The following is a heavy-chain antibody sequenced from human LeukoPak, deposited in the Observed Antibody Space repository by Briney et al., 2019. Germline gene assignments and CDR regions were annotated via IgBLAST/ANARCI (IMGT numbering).Heavy chain of an antibody. D-gene: IGHD3-3*02. Sequence: GGSLRLSCAASGFTFSSYAMHWVRQAPGKGLEWVAVISYDGSNKYYADSVKGRFTISRDNSKNTLHLQMNSLRAEDTAVYYCARAPEGHFNWFDPWGQGTLVTVSS. J-gene: IGHJ5*02. CDR1: GFTFSSYA. CDR3: ARAPEGHFNWFDP. CDR2: ISYDGSNK. V-gene: IGHV3-30*04.